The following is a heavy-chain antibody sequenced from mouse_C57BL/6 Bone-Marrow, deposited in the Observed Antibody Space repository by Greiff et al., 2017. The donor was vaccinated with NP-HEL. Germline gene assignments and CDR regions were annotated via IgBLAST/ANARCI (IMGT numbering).Heavy chain of an antibody. CDR1: GFNIKNTS. J-gene: IGHJ3*01. D-gene: IGHD3-2*01. CDR3: AETATPFAY. V-gene: IGHV14-3*01. Sequence: EVQLQQSVAELVRPGASVKLSCTASGFNIKNTSMHWVKQRPEQGLEWIGRIDPANGNTTYAPKFQGTATITADTSSNTAYLQLSSLTSEDTAIYYCAETATPFAYWGQGTLVTVSA. CDR2: IDPANGNT.